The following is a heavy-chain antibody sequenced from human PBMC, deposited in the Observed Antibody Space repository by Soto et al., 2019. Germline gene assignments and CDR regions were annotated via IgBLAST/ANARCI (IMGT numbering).Heavy chain of an antibody. Sequence: EVQLVESGGGLVKPGGSLRLSCAASGFTFSSYSMNWVRQAPGKGLEWVSSISSSSSYIYYADSVKGRFTISRDNAKNSLYLQMNSLRAEDTAVYYCASELSRIAAAGTNEWGQGTLVTVSS. CDR2: ISSSSSYI. CDR3: ASELSRIAAAGTNE. J-gene: IGHJ4*02. V-gene: IGHV3-21*01. CDR1: GFTFSSYS. D-gene: IGHD6-13*01.